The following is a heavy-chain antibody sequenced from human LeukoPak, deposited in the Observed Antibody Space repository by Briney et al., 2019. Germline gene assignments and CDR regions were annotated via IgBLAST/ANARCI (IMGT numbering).Heavy chain of an antibody. Sequence: PSETLSLTCAVYGGSFSGYYWSWIRQPPGKGLEWIGEINHSGSTNYNPSLKSRVTISVDTSKNQFSLKQSSVTAADTAVYYCARGRFLPSYYDFWSGYLRFDPWGQGTLVTVSS. D-gene: IGHD3-3*01. V-gene: IGHV4-34*01. CDR2: INHSGST. CDR3: ARGRFLPSYYDFWSGYLRFDP. CDR1: GGSFSGYY. J-gene: IGHJ5*02.